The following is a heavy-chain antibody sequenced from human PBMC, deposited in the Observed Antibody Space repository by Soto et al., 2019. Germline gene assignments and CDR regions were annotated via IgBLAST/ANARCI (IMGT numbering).Heavy chain of an antibody. D-gene: IGHD1-26*01. CDR3: ARVGVGATTGRVYYFDY. V-gene: IGHV3-74*01. J-gene: IGHJ4*02. Sequence: GGSLRLSCAASGFTFSSYWMHWVRQAPGKGLVWVSRINSDGSSTSYADSVKGRFTISRDNAKNTLYLQMNSLRAEDTAVYYCARVGVGATTGRVYYFDYWGQGTLVTVSS. CDR1: GFTFSSYW. CDR2: INSDGSST.